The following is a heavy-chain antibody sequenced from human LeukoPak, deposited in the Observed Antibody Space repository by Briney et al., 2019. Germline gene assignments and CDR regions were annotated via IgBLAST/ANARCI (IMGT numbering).Heavy chain of an antibody. CDR3: AKGLLRFLEWLLSPFDY. Sequence: PGGSLRLSCAASGFIFSSYAMSWVRQAPGKGLEWVSAISGSGGSTYYADSVKGRFTISRDNSKNTLYLQMNSLRAEDTAVYYCAKGLLRFLEWLLSPFDYWGQGTLVTVSS. CDR2: ISGSGGST. CDR1: GFIFSSYA. J-gene: IGHJ4*02. V-gene: IGHV3-23*01. D-gene: IGHD3-3*01.